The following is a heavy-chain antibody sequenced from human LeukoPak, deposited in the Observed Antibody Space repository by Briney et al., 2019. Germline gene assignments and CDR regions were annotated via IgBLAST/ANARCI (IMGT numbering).Heavy chain of an antibody. CDR2: ISGSGGST. D-gene: IGHD2-2*02. J-gene: IGHJ4*02. V-gene: IGHV3-23*01. Sequence: PPGGSLRLSCAASGFTFSSYSMNWVRQAPGKGLEWVSAISGSGGSTYYADSVKGRFTISRDNSKNTLYLQMNSLRAEDTAVYYCAKEEDLPYCSSTSCYTAPFDYWGQGTLVTVSS. CDR1: GFTFSSYS. CDR3: AKEEDLPYCSSTSCYTAPFDY.